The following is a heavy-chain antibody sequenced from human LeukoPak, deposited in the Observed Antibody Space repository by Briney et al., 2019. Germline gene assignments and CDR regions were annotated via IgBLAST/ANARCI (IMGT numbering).Heavy chain of an antibody. CDR2: ISGSSTT. Sequence: GGSLRLSCAASGFTFSSYSMSWVRQAPGEGLEWVSAISGSSTTYYADFVKGRFTISRDNSKNTLYLQMNSLRAEDTAVYYCAKPLVGVASITYWGQGTLVTVSS. J-gene: IGHJ4*02. CDR3: AKPLVGVASITY. CDR1: GFTFSSYS. D-gene: IGHD5-12*01. V-gene: IGHV3-23*01.